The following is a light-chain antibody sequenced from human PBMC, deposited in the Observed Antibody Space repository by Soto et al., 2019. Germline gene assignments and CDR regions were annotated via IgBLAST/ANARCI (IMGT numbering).Light chain of an antibody. Sequence: DIVMTQSPDSLAVSLGERATINCKSSQSLFYSSNNKDYLAWYQQKPGQPPRLLIYWASTRESGVPERFSGSGSGTDLTLTVSSLQAEDVAVYYCQQYFSTPWTFGKGTKVEIK. CDR3: QQYFSTPWT. J-gene: IGKJ1*01. V-gene: IGKV4-1*01. CDR2: WAS. CDR1: QSLFYSSNNKDY.